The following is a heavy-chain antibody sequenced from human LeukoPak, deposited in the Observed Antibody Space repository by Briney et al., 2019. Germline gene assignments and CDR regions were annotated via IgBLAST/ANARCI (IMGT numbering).Heavy chain of an antibody. CDR2: IYYSGST. Sequence: PSETLSLTCTVSGGSISSSSYYWGWIRQPPGKGLEWIGSIYYSGSTYYNPSLKSRVTISVDTSKNQFSLKLSSVTAADTAVYYCARRVLYYDILTGYLCCWFDPWGQGTLVTVSS. CDR3: ARRVLYYDILTGYLCCWFDP. CDR1: GGSISSSSYY. D-gene: IGHD3-9*01. V-gene: IGHV4-39*07. J-gene: IGHJ5*02.